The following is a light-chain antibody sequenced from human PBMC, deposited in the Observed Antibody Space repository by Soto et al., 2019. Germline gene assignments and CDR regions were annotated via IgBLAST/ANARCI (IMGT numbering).Light chain of an antibody. Sequence: EIVLTQSPGTLSLSPGARAPLSCRASQNVGSYLAWCQQKFGQAPRLLIYDASNRATGIPDRFSGSGSGTDFTLTISRLEPEDFAVYYCQQYGSSPITFGQGTRLEIK. V-gene: IGKV3-20*01. CDR1: QNVGSY. CDR2: DAS. J-gene: IGKJ5*01. CDR3: QQYGSSPIT.